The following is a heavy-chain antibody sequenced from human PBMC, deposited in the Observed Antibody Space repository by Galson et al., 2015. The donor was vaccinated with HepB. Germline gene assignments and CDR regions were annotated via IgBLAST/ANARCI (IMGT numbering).Heavy chain of an antibody. CDR1: GFTFNNYK. D-gene: IGHD2-2*02. J-gene: IGHJ4*02. V-gene: IGHV3-21*01. CDR3: AHQAEDCDDTGCYRDIDF. CDR2: ISSSSSYI. Sequence: SLRLSCAASGFTFNNYKMNWVRQAPGKGLEWVSSISSSSSYIFYADSVKGRFTISRDNAKNSLYLQMDSLRADDTAVYYCAHQAEDCDDTGCYRDIDFWGQGTLVTVSS.